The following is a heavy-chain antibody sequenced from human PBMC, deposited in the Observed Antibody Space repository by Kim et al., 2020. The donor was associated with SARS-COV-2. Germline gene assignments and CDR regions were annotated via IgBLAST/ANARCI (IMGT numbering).Heavy chain of an antibody. CDR2: IYYSGTT. CDR3: ATSSGSLPSGYFSP. D-gene: IGHD6-25*01. Sequence: SETLSLTCSVSGGSISSKISYWAWIRQPPGKGLEWIGTIYYSGTTFFNPSLRSRVTISVDTSKNRFSLKLTSVTAADTAVYFCATSSGSLPSGYFSPWG. V-gene: IGHV4-39*01. CDR1: GGSISSKISY. J-gene: IGHJ5*02.